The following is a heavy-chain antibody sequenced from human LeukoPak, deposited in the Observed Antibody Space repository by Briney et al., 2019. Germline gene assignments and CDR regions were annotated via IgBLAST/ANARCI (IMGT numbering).Heavy chain of an antibody. CDR3: AKGRIVVVAAAQDAFDI. Sequence: GGSLRLSCTGSGFTFSSHWMSWVRQAPGRGLEWVANIKEDGSETYYLDSVKGRFTISRDNAKNSVYLQMNSLRAEDTAVYYCAKGRIVVVAAAQDAFDIWGQGTMVTVSS. CDR1: GFTFSSHW. CDR2: IKEDGSET. D-gene: IGHD2-15*01. V-gene: IGHV3-7*03. J-gene: IGHJ3*02.